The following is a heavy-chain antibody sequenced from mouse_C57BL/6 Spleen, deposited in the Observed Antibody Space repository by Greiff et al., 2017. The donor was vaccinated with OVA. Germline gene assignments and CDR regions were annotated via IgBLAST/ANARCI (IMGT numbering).Heavy chain of an antibody. CDR3: TKRGVLRGFAY. CDR2: IDPETGGT. J-gene: IGHJ3*01. D-gene: IGHD1-1*01. Sequence: QVQLQQSGAELVRPGASVTLSCKASGYTFTDYEMHWVKQTPVHGLEWIGAIDPETGGTAYNQKFKGKAILTADKSSSTAYMELRSLTSEDSAFYYCTKRGVLRGFAYWGQGTLVTVSA. CDR1: GYTFTDYE. V-gene: IGHV1-15*01.